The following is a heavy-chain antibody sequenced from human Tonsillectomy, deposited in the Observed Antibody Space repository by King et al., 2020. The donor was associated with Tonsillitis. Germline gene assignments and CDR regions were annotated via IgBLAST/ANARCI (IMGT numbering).Heavy chain of an antibody. Sequence: VQLVESGGGVVQPGRSLRLSCAASGFTFSSYAMHWVRQAPGKGLEWGAVISYDGSNKYYADSVKGRFTISRDNSKNTLYLQMNSLRAEDPAVYYCARDSGWYLGYWGQGTLVTVSS. J-gene: IGHJ4*02. D-gene: IGHD6-19*01. CDR2: ISYDGSNK. CDR1: GFTFSSYA. V-gene: IGHV3-30*04. CDR3: ARDSGWYLGY.